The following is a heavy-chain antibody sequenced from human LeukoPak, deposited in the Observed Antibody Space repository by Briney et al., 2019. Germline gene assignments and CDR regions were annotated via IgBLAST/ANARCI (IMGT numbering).Heavy chain of an antibody. J-gene: IGHJ4*02. CDR3: ARDPDCSSTSCHGYFDY. CDR2: IYTSGST. D-gene: IGHD2-2*01. Sequence: SETLSLTCTVSGGSISSYYWSWIRQPAGKGLEWIGRIYTSGSTNYNPSLKSRVTMSVDTSKNQFSLKLSSVTVADTAVYYCARDPDCSSTSCHGYFDYWGQGTLVTVSS. V-gene: IGHV4-4*07. CDR1: GGSISSYY.